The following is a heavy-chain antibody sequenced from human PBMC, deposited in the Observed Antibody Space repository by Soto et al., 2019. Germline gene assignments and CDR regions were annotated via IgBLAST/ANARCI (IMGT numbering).Heavy chain of an antibody. CDR1: GFTFSSYG. CDR2: ISYDGSNK. CDR3: ANGPNQLTVTTTCFDY. J-gene: IGHJ4*02. D-gene: IGHD4-4*01. V-gene: IGHV3-30*18. Sequence: PGGSLRLSCAASGFTFSSYGMHWVRQAPGKGLEWVAVISYDGSNKYYADSVKGRFTISRDNSKNTLYLQMNSLRAEDTAVYYCANGPNQLTVTTTCFDYWGQGTLVTVSS.